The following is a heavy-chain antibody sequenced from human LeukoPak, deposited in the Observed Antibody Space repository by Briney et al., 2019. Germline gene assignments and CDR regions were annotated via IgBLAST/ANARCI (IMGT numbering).Heavy chain of an antibody. CDR3: ARKGFGIYRYSDYYFDY. V-gene: IGHV3-48*01. D-gene: IGHD3-10*01. CDR2: ISSSSTI. J-gene: IGHJ4*02. Sequence: PGGSLRLSCAASGFTFSSYSMNWVRQAPGKGLEWVSYISSSSTIYYADSVKGRFTISRDNAKNSLYLQMNSLRAEDTAVYYCARKGFGIYRYSDYYFDYWGQGTLVTASS. CDR1: GFTFSSYS.